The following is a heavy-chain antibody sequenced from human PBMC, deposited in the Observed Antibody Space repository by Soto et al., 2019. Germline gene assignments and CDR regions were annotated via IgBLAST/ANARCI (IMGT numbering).Heavy chain of an antibody. CDR3: ARTTGRHLDF. CDR2: IDYSGTA. Sequence: SETLSLTCTVSYGSISVSNVFWGWVRQPPGKGLEWIGNIDYSGTAYFNPSPGTRVTFPVDTSKNQFSLTLYSVTAADTAVYYCARTTGRHLDFWGQGILVTVSS. CDR1: YGSISVSNVF. J-gene: IGHJ4*02. D-gene: IGHD4-4*01. V-gene: IGHV4-39*01.